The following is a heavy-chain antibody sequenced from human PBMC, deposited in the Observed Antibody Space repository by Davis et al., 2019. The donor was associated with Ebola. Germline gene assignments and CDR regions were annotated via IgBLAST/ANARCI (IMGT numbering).Heavy chain of an antibody. J-gene: IGHJ4*02. CDR2: ISYDGSNK. CDR1: GFTFSSYA. CDR3: AREGTIRGSYYMN. Sequence: GGSLRLSCAASGFTFSSYAMHWVRQAPGKGLEWVAVISYDGSNKYYADSVKGRFTISRDNSKNTLYLQMNSLRAEDTAVYYCAREGTIRGSYYMNWGQGTLVTVSS. V-gene: IGHV3-30-3*01. D-gene: IGHD1-26*01.